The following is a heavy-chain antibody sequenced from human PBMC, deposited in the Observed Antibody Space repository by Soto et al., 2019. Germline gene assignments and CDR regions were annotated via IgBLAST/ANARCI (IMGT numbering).Heavy chain of an antibody. CDR1: GYTFTSYA. J-gene: IGHJ4*02. Sequence: QVQLVQSGAEEKKPGASVKVSCKASGYTFTSYAMHWVRQAPGQRLGWMGWINAGNGNTQYSQKFQGRVTITRDTSASTAYMELSSLRSEDTAVYYCARSIVVVTALDYWGQGTLVTVSS. V-gene: IGHV1-3*05. CDR2: INAGNGNT. D-gene: IGHD2-21*02. CDR3: ARSIVVVTALDY.